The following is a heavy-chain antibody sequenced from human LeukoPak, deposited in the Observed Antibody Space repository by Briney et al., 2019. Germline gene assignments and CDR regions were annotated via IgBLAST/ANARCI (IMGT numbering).Heavy chain of an antibody. Sequence: PSETLSLTCTVSGGSISSSSYYWGWIRQPPGKGLEWIGSIYYSGSTYYNPPLKSRVTISVDTSKNQFSLKLSSVTAADTAVYYCARHDYGDYEFDYWGQGTLVTVSS. CDR1: GGSISSSSYY. CDR3: ARHDYGDYEFDY. D-gene: IGHD4-17*01. CDR2: IYYSGST. J-gene: IGHJ4*02. V-gene: IGHV4-39*01.